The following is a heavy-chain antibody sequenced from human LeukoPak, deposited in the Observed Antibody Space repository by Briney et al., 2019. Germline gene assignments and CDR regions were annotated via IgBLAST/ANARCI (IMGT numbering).Heavy chain of an antibody. J-gene: IGHJ4*02. CDR3: AGMIGYFDY. D-gene: IGHD3-16*01. CDR2: IYTSGYT. CDR1: GASVSSGNYY. Sequence: SQTLSLTCTASGASVSSGNYYWSWIRQPAGKRLELIGRIYTSGYTDFNPSLKSRVTISVDKSKNQFSLRLNSVTAADTAVYYCAGMIGYFDYWGQGIVVTVS. V-gene: IGHV4-61*02.